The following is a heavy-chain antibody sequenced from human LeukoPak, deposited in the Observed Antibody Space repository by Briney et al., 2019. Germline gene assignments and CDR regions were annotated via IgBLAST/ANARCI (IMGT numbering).Heavy chain of an antibody. Sequence: GASVKVSCKASGGTFSSYAISWVRQAPGQGLEWMGGIFPIFGTANYAQKFQGRATITTDESTSTAYMELSSLRSEDTAVYYCARDLVGANTFDYWGQGTLVTASS. V-gene: IGHV1-69*05. J-gene: IGHJ4*02. CDR1: GGTFSSYA. D-gene: IGHD1-26*01. CDR2: IFPIFGTA. CDR3: ARDLVGANTFDY.